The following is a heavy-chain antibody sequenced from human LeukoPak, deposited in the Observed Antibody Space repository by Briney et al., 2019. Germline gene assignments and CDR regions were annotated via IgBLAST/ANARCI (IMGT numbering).Heavy chain of an antibody. CDR1: GFTFSDYY. CDR2: ISSSGSTI. CDR3: ARDRAPGIAAAPDI. J-gene: IGHJ3*02. Sequence: GGSLRLSCAASGFTFSDYYMSWIRQAPGKGLEWVSYISSSGSTIYYADSVKGRFTISRDNAKNSLYLQMNSLRAEDTAVYYCARDRAPGIAAAPDIWGQGTMVPVSS. V-gene: IGHV3-11*01. D-gene: IGHD6-13*01.